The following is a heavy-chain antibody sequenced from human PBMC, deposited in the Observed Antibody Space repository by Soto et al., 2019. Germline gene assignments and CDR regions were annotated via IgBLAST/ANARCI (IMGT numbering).Heavy chain of an antibody. CDR2: MNPNSGNT. V-gene: IGHV1-8*02. Sequence: ASVKVSCKASGYTFNNYDIHWVRQAPGHGLEWMGWMNPNSGNTGYAQNFRGRVTMTQNTAIGTAYMELSSLRSDDTATYYCTRAYGAETFDFWGQGTTVTVSS. CDR3: TRAYGAETFDF. D-gene: IGHD3-10*01. J-gene: IGHJ6*02. CDR1: GYTFNNYD.